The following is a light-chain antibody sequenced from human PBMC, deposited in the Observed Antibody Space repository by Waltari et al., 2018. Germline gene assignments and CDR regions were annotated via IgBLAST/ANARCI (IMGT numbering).Light chain of an antibody. CDR2: EVN. Sequence: QSALTQPASVSGSPGQSITISCPGTTSHVGNYDLVSWYQQHPGKAPKLIISEVNKRPSVISDRFSGSKSGNTASLTISGLPTEDEADYYCCSYAGSSTVMFGGGTKLTVL. CDR1: TSHVGNYDL. J-gene: IGLJ3*02. V-gene: IGLV2-23*02. CDR3: CSYAGSSTVM.